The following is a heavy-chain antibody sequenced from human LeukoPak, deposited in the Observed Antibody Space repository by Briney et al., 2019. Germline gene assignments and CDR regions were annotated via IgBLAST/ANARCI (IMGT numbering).Heavy chain of an antibody. CDR3: ARLIVVPAAPSSNWFDP. J-gene: IGHJ5*02. CDR1: GGSISSYY. D-gene: IGHD2-2*01. CDR2: IYTSGST. Sequence: SETLSLTCTVSGGSISSYYWSWIRQPPGKGLGWIGYIYTSGSTNYNPSLKSRVTISVDTSKNQFSVKLSSVTAADTAVYYCARLIVVPAAPSSNWFDPWGQGTLVTVSS. V-gene: IGHV4-4*09.